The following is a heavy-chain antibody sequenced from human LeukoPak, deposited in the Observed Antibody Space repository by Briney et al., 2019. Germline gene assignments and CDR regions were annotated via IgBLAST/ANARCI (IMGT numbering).Heavy chain of an antibody. CDR3: ARGLDGSSSFLPLLGFDY. CDR2: IYYSGST. V-gene: IGHV4-59*12. D-gene: IGHD6-6*01. CDR1: GGSISSYY. J-gene: IGHJ4*02. Sequence: PSETLSLTCTVSGGSISSYYWSRIRQPPGKGLEWIGYIYYSGSTNYKPSLKSRVTMSVDTSKNQFSLKLSSVTAADTAVYYCARGLDGSSSFLPLLGFDYWGQGTLVTVSS.